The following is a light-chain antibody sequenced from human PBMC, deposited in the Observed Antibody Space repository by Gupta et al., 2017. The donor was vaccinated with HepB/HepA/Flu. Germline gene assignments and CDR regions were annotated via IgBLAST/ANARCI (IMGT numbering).Light chain of an antibody. CDR2: EDT. CDR3: QAWDSNTDVV. CDR1: KLGDRY. Sequence: SYELTQPPSVSVSPGQTASITCSGDKLGDRYACWYQQKPGQSPVLVIYEDTKRPSEIPARFSGSNSGNTATLTISGTQAMDEADYYCQAWDSNTDVVFGGGTKLTVL. J-gene: IGLJ2*01. V-gene: IGLV3-1*01.